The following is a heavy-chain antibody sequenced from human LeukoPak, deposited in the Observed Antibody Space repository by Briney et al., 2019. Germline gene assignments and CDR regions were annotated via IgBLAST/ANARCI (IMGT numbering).Heavy chain of an antibody. J-gene: IGHJ4*02. V-gene: IGHV3-23*01. Sequence: GGSLRLSCAASGFNFSSSGMSWVRQAPGRGLEWVSGISASGGSTYYADSVKGRFIISRDKSKDTLFLQMNGLGAEDTAVYYCARELNGYGYYFFDYWGPGTLVTVSS. CDR3: ARELNGYGYYFFDY. CDR1: GFNFSSSG. D-gene: IGHD3-16*01. CDR2: ISASGGST.